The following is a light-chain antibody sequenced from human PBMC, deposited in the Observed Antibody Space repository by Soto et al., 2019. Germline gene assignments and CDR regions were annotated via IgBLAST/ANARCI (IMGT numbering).Light chain of an antibody. J-gene: IGLJ1*01. Sequence: QSVLTQPPSVSGAPGQRVTISCTGNIGAGYDVHWYQQLPGTAPKLLIYGNSNRPSWVPDRFSGSKSGTSASLAITGLQAEDEADYYCQSDDSSMSGYVFGTGTKVTVL. CDR2: GNS. V-gene: IGLV1-40*01. CDR3: QSDDSSMSGYV. CDR1: IGAGYD.